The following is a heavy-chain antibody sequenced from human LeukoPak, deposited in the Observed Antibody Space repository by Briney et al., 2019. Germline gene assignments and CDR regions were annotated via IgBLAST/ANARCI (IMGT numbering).Heavy chain of an antibody. J-gene: IGHJ5*02. CDR3: ARTSKGFGSSPRA. D-gene: IGHD6-13*01. CDR1: GFTFSSYS. V-gene: IGHV3-21*01. CDR2: ISSSSSYI. Sequence: GGSLRLSCAASGFTFSSYSMNWVRQAPGKGLEWVSSISSSSSYIYYADSVKGRFTISRDNAKNSLYLQMNSLRAEDTAVYYCARTSKGFGSSPRAWGQGTLVTVSS.